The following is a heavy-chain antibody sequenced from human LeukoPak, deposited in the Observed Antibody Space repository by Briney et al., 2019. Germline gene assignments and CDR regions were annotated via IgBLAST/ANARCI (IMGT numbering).Heavy chain of an antibody. CDR2: SYTSGST. Sequence: PSETLSLTCTVSGGSISSYYWSWIRQPPGKGLEWIGNSYTSGSTNYSPSLKSRVTISVDTSKNQISLKLSSVTAADTAVYYCARLLGATRYYYYYYMDVWGKGTTVTVSS. CDR3: ARLLGATRYYYYYYMDV. D-gene: IGHD1-26*01. V-gene: IGHV4-4*09. J-gene: IGHJ6*03. CDR1: GGSISSYY.